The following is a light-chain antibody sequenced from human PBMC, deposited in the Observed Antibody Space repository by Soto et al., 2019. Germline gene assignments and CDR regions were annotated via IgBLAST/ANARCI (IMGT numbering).Light chain of an antibody. V-gene: IGLV1-40*01. CDR3: QSYDTSLSGPVV. Sequence: QSVLTQPPSVSGAPGQRVTISCTGSSSNLRAGFDVHWYQLVPGTAPKLLIFGDDDRPSGVPDRFSGSKSGTSASLAISGLQVEDEADYYCQSYDTSLSGPVVFGGGTKLTVL. J-gene: IGLJ2*01. CDR2: GDD. CDR1: SSNLRAGFD.